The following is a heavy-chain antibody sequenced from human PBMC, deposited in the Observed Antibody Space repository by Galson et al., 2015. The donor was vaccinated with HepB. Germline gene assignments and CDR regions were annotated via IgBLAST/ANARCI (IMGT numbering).Heavy chain of an antibody. V-gene: IGHV1-69*13. CDR2: IIPIFGTA. CDR1: GGTFSSYA. CDR3: ASTGPSLRYFDWLLY. J-gene: IGHJ4*02. Sequence: SVKVSCKASGGTFSSYAISWVRQAPGQGLEWMGGIIPIFGTANYAQKFQGRVTITADESTSTAYMELSSLRFEDTAGYYCASTGPSLRYFDWLLYWGQGTLVTVSS. D-gene: IGHD3-9*01.